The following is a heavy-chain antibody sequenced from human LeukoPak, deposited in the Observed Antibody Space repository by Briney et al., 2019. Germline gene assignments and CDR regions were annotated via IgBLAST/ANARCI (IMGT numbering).Heavy chain of an antibody. V-gene: IGHV3-74*01. D-gene: IGHD3-22*01. CDR1: GFTFSSSW. CDR2: INSDGSST. Sequence: PGGFLRLSCAASGFTFSSSWMHWVRQAPGKGLVWVSRINSDGSSTIYADSVKGRFTISRDNAKNTLFLQMNSLRVEDTAVYYCARGSSGFDYWGQGTLVTVSS. CDR3: ARGSSGFDY. J-gene: IGHJ4*02.